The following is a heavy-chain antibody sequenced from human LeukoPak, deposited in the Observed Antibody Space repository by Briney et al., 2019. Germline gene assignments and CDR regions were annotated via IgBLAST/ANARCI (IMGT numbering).Heavy chain of an antibody. J-gene: IGHJ4*02. CDR1: GFTFMNFG. V-gene: IGHV3-30*02. Sequence: PGGSLRLSCASSGFTFMNFGLHWLRQTPGKGLEWVAFIRYDGSLKDYADSVKGRFTVARDNSKNTVSLQMNSLRPEDAAVYYCATDAVALQDEYYFDSWGPGTLVTVSS. D-gene: IGHD2/OR15-2a*01. CDR3: ATDAVALQDEYYFDS. CDR2: IRYDGSLK.